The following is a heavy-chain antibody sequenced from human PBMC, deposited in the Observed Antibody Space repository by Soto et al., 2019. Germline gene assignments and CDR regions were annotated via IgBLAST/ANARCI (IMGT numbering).Heavy chain of an antibody. D-gene: IGHD3-16*01. CDR2: ISGSGNTI. V-gene: IGHV3-48*03. J-gene: IGHJ4*02. CDR3: ATYTWGGSIDY. Sequence: EVQLVESGGGLVQPGGSLRLSCAASGFTFRSYEMIWVRQAPGKGLEWVSYISGSGNTIYQADSVKGRFTISRDNAKNSLYLQMNYLRAEDTAVYYCATYTWGGSIDYWGQGTLVTVSS. CDR1: GFTFRSYE.